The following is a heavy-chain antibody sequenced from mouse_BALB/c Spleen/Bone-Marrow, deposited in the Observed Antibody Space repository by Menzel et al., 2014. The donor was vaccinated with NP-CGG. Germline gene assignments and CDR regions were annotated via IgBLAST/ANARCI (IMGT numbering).Heavy chain of an antibody. CDR2: IYPGNSDT. Sequence: EVKVVDSGTVLARPGAAVKMSCKASGYTFSNYWMHWVKQRPGQGLEWIGTIYPGNSDTTYNQKFKGKAKLTAVTSTSTAYMELSSLTNEDSAVYYCTTLARSDFDYWGQGTTLTVSS. CDR1: GYTFSNYW. J-gene: IGHJ2*01. CDR3: TTLARSDFDY. D-gene: IGHD3-1*01. V-gene: IGHV1-5*01.